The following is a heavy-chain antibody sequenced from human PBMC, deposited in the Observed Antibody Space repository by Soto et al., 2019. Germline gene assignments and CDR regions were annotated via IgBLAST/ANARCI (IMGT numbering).Heavy chain of an antibody. Sequence: EVQLVESGGGLAKPGGSLRLSCAASGFTFSSYSMNWVRQAPGKGLEWVSSISSSSSYIYYADSVKGRFTISRDNAKNSLYLQMNSLRAEDTAVYYCARDLMGGEGDWYFDLWGRGTLVTVSS. CDR2: ISSSSSYI. CDR1: GFTFSSYS. J-gene: IGHJ2*01. D-gene: IGHD3-16*01. CDR3: ARDLMGGEGDWYFDL. V-gene: IGHV3-21*01.